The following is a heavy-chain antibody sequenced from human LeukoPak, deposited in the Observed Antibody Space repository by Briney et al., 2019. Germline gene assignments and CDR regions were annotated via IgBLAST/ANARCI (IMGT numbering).Heavy chain of an antibody. J-gene: IGHJ4*02. Sequence: PGGSLRLSCAASGFTFSSYAMSWVRQAPGKGLEWVSAISGSGGSTYYADSVKGRFTISRDNSKNTLYLQMNSLRAEDTAVYYCAQDRDFWSGYYTPVDYWGQGTLVTVSS. CDR2: ISGSGGST. V-gene: IGHV3-23*01. CDR1: GFTFSSYA. CDR3: AQDRDFWSGYYTPVDY. D-gene: IGHD3-3*01.